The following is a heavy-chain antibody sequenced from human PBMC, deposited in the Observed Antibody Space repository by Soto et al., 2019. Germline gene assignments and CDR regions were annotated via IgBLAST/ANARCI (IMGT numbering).Heavy chain of an antibody. J-gene: IGHJ5*02. V-gene: IGHV3-23*01. CDR1: GFTFSSYA. D-gene: IGHD2-15*01. Sequence: XGSLILSCSASGFTFSSYAMSWVRQAPGKGLEWVSAISGSGGSTYYADSVKGRFTISRDNSKNTLYLQMNSLRAEDTAVYYCAKLGGIVVVVAATANWFDHWGQGALVTVSS. CDR3: AKLGGIVVVVAATANWFDH. CDR2: ISGSGGST.